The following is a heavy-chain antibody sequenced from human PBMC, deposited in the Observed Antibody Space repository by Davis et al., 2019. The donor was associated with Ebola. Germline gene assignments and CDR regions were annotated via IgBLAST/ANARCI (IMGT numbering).Heavy chain of an antibody. V-gene: IGHV1-2*04. Sequence: ASVKVSCKASGYTFTGYYMHWVRQAPGQGLEWMGWINPNSGGTNYAQKFQGWVTMTRDTSISTAYMELSRLRSDDTAVYYCARFHGSTKRTAYFDYWGQGTLVSVSS. CDR1: GYTFTGYY. CDR3: ARFHGSTKRTAYFDY. J-gene: IGHJ4*02. D-gene: IGHD1-26*01. CDR2: INPNSGGT.